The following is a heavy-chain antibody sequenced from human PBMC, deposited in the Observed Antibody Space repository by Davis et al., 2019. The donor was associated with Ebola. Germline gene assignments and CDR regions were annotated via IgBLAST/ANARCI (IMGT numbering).Heavy chain of an antibody. CDR3: ATFGGGI. V-gene: IGHV4-30-4*07. CDR1: GGSISSGGYS. J-gene: IGHJ3*02. D-gene: IGHD3-16*01. Sequence: MPSETLSLTCAVSGGSISSGGYSWSWIRQPPGKRLEWTGFVYSSGSTYYNPSLKSRVTISVDTSKNQFSLKLSSVTAADPAVYYCATFGGGIWGQGTMVTVSS. CDR2: VYSSGST.